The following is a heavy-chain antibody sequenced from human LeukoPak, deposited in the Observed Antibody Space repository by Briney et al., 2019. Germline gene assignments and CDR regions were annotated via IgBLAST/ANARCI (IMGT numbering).Heavy chain of an antibody. CDR2: IFYSGTT. V-gene: IGHV4-31*03. CDR3: ARVVGAHDAFDI. J-gene: IGHJ3*02. CDR1: GGSISSGGYY. D-gene: IGHD1-26*01. Sequence: SGTLSLTCTVSGGSISSGGYYWSWIRQHPGKGLEWIGYIFYSGTTYYNPSLKSRVTISADTSKNQFSLRLTSVTAADTAVYYCARVVGAHDAFDIWGQGTMVTVSS.